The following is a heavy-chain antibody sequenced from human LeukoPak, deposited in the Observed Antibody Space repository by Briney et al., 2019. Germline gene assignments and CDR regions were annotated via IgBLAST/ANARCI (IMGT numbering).Heavy chain of an antibody. D-gene: IGHD3-22*01. CDR2: ISWNSGNI. Sequence: GRSLRLSCAASGFTFDDYAMHWVRQAPGKGLEWVSGISWNSGNIGYADSVKGRFTISRDNAKNSLFLQMNSLRAEDTALYYCTKGRGYYDSSGYRYYYYGLDVWGQGTTVTVSS. V-gene: IGHV3-9*01. CDR1: GFTFDDYA. J-gene: IGHJ6*02. CDR3: TKGRGYYDSSGYRYYYYGLDV.